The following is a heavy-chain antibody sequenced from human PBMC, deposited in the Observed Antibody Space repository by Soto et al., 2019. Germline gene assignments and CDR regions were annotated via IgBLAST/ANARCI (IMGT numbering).Heavy chain of an antibody. J-gene: IGHJ5*01. CDR2: IDGAGRIT. CDR3: VKNSGGFHS. V-gene: IGHV3-23*01. Sequence: EVQLLESGGGFIQPGGSPRLSCAASGFTPSSSDMSWVRQGPGKGLEWVSTIDGAGRITYYADSVKGRFTISRDNSKNTLYLQMESLGADDTAVYYCVKNSGGFHSWGQGALVTVSS. CDR1: GFTPSSSD. D-gene: IGHD3-10*01.